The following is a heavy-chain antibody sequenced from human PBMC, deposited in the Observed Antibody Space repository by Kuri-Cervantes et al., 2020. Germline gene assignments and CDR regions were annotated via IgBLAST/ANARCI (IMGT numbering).Heavy chain of an antibody. V-gene: IGHV1-18*01. CDR2: ISAYNGNT. CDR3: ARGGTYSSGWFWPFDP. D-gene: IGHD6-19*01. Sequence: ASVKVSCKASGYTFTSYGISWVRQAPGQGLEWMGWISAYNGNTNYAQKFQGRVTMTRNTSISTAYMELSSLRSEDTAVYYCARGGTYSSGWFWPFDPWGQGTLVTVSS. J-gene: IGHJ5*02. CDR1: GYTFTSYG.